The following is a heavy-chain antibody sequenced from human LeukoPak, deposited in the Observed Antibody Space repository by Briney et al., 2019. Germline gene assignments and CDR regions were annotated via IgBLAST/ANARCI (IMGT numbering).Heavy chain of an antibody. CDR1: GFTVSGNY. Sequence: GGSLRLSCVVSGFTVSGNYMTWVRQAPGKGLEWVSVIYSGGGTYCADSVKGRFTISRDNSKNTLYLQMNSLRAEDTAVYYCARDINYYDSSGYPHYFDYWGQGTLVTVSS. D-gene: IGHD3-22*01. CDR2: IYSGGGT. CDR3: ARDINYYDSSGYPHYFDY. J-gene: IGHJ4*02. V-gene: IGHV3-66*01.